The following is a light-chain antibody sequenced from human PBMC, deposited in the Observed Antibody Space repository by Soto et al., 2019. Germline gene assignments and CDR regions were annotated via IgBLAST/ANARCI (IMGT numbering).Light chain of an antibody. V-gene: IGKV1-39*01. J-gene: IGKJ5*01. CDR1: QSISSY. CDR2: AAS. Sequence: DIQMTQSPSSLSASVGDRVTITCRASQSISSYLNWYQQKPGKAPKLLIYAASSLQSGVPSRFSGSGSGTDFTLTISSLQPEDFATYYCQQSYSTVTFGQGTRRENK. CDR3: QQSYSTVT.